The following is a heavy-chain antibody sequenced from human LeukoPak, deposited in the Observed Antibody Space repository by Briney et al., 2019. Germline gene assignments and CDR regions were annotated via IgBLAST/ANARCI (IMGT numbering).Heavy chain of an antibody. Sequence: SETLSLTCTVSGGSISSGGYYWSWIRQHPGKGLEWIGYIYHSGSTYYNPSLKSRVTISVDRSKNQFSLKLSSVTAADTAVYYCAREELARSSSQGVQHWGQGTLVTVSS. CDR2: IYHSGST. V-gene: IGHV4-31*03. J-gene: IGHJ1*01. CDR1: GGSISSGGYY. CDR3: AREELARSSSQGVQH. D-gene: IGHD6-6*01.